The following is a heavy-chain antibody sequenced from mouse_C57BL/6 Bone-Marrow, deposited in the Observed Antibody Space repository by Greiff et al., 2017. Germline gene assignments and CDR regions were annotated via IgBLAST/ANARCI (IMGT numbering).Heavy chain of an antibody. J-gene: IGHJ2*01. Sequence: VQLQQSGTVLARPGASVKMSCKTSGYTFTSYWMHWVKQRPGQGLEWIGAIYPGNSDTRYNQKFKGKAKLTAVTSASTAYMELSSLTNEDSAVYYCTGGGADCALFDFWGQGTALTVSS. CDR2: IYPGNSDT. D-gene: IGHD3-3*01. CDR3: TGGGADCALFDF. V-gene: IGHV1-5*01. CDR1: GYTFTSYW.